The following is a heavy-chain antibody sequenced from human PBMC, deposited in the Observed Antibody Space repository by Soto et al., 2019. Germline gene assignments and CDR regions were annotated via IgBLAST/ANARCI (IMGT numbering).Heavy chain of an antibody. CDR3: AHMKVGGAYSSGWYSYFDY. Sequence: QITLKESGPTLVKPTQTLTLTCTFSGFSLSTSGVGVGWIRQPPGKALEWLALIYWDDDKRCSPSLKSRLTITKDTSKNQVVLTMTKMDPVETATYYCAHMKVGGAYSSGWYSYFDYWGQGTLVTVSS. D-gene: IGHD6-19*01. J-gene: IGHJ4*02. CDR2: IYWDDDK. CDR1: GFSLSTSGVG. V-gene: IGHV2-5*02.